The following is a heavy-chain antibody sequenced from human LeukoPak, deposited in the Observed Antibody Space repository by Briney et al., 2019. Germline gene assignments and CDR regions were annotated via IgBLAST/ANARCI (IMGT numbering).Heavy chain of an antibody. J-gene: IGHJ4*02. V-gene: IGHV1-2*02. CDR2: INPNSGGT. CDR3: ARGSTRPNNLDY. CDR1: GYTFTDYY. D-gene: IGHD2-2*01. Sequence: ASVKVSCKASGYTFTDYYIHWVRQAPGQGLEWMGWINPNSGGTNYAQKFQGRVIMTRDTSISTAYMELSRLRSDDTAVYYCARGSTRPNNLDYWGQGTLVPVSS.